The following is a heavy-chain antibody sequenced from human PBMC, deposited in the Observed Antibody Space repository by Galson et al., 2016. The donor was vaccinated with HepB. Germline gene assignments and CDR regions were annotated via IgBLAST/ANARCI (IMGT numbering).Heavy chain of an antibody. CDR3: ATIGVSEKVGYYYGLDV. D-gene: IGHD5/OR15-5a*01. V-gene: IGHV1-69*01. Sequence: SCKASGGTFSSDAISWVRQAPGQGLEWMGGIIPIFGIGNYAQKFQGRVTMTADESTSTAYMELSSLRSEDTAVYYCATIGVSEKVGYYYGLDVWGQGTTVTVSS. J-gene: IGHJ6*02. CDR1: GGTFSSDA. CDR2: IIPIFGIG.